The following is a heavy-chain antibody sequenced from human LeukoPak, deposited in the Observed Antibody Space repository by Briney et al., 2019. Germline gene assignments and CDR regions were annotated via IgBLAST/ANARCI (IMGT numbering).Heavy chain of an antibody. Sequence: GGSLRLSCAASGFTFSSYGMHWVRQAPGKGLEWVAFIRYDGSNKYYADSVKGRFTISRDNSKNTLYLQMNSLRAEDTAVYYCAKDRGMGSQYFDYWGQGTLVTVSS. V-gene: IGHV3-30*02. CDR2: IRYDGSNK. J-gene: IGHJ4*02. CDR1: GFTFSSYG. CDR3: AKDRGMGSQYFDY. D-gene: IGHD1-14*01.